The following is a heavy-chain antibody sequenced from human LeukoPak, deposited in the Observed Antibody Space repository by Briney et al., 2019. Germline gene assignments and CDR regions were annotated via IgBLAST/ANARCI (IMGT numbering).Heavy chain of an antibody. D-gene: IGHD6-13*01. CDR2: MNLNSGNT. J-gene: IGHJ4*02. V-gene: IGHV1-8*03. CDR3: AKAQHSSIWGYFDY. CDR1: GYTFTSYD. Sequence: GASVKVSCKASGYTFTSYDINWVRQATGQGLEWMGWMNLNSGNTGYAQKFQGRVTITRNTSIRTAYMELSSLRSEDTAVYYCAKAQHSSIWGYFDYWGQGTLVTVSS.